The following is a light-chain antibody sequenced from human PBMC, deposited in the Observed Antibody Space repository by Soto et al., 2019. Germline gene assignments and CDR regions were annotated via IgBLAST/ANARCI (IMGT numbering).Light chain of an antibody. CDR3: QQHGSSSLT. V-gene: IGKV3-20*01. J-gene: IGKJ4*01. Sequence: ETVLTQSPGTLSLSPGERATLSCRASQSVSNTYLAWYQQKPGQAPRLLIYGASSRATGIPDRFSGSGSGTDSTLTINRLEPEDFAVYFCQQHGSSSLTFGGGTKVDIK. CDR1: QSVSNTY. CDR2: GAS.